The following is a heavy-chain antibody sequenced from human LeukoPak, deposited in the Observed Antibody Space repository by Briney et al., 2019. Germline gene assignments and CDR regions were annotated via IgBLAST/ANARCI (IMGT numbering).Heavy chain of an antibody. D-gene: IGHD1-1*01. CDR2: IDTLGST. CDR3: ARDEELDK. V-gene: IGHV4-4*07. Sequence: PSQTLSLTCNVSGVSVSSYYWSWIRQSAGKGLEWIGQIDTLGSTDYNPSLKSRVTMSVDTSTNQFFLNLRSVTAADTAVYYCARDEELDKWGQGTLVTVSS. CDR1: GVSVSSYY. J-gene: IGHJ4*02.